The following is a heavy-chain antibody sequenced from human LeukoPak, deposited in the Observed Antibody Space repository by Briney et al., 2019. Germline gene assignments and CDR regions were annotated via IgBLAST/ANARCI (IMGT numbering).Heavy chain of an antibody. J-gene: IGHJ4*02. Sequence: GGSLRLSCAASGFTFSSYEMNWVRQAPGKGLEWVSYISSSGSTIYYADSVKGRFTISRDNAKNSLYLQMNSLRAEDTAVYYCARVWEEYYGSGSYRPVDYWGQGTLVTVSS. CDR1: GFTFSSYE. D-gene: IGHD3-10*01. CDR3: ARVWEEYYGSGSYRPVDY. CDR2: ISSSGSTI. V-gene: IGHV3-48*03.